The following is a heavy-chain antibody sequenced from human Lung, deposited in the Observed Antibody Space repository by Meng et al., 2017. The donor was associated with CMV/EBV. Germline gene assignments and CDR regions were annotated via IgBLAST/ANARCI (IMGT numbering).Heavy chain of an antibody. Sequence: GESXKISXAASGFTFSSYALNWVRQAPGRGLEWVSAIRGSGDGTNYADSVKGRFTISRDNSKNTVYLQMNSLRAEDTALYYCARSARWGFCTTTSCQDYFDYWGQGTLVTVSS. CDR3: ARSARWGFCTTTSCQDYFDY. D-gene: IGHD2-2*01. V-gene: IGHV3-23*01. J-gene: IGHJ4*02. CDR1: GFTFSSYA. CDR2: IRGSGDGT.